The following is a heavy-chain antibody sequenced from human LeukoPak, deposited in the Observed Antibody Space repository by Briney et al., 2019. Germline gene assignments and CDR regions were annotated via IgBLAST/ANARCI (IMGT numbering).Heavy chain of an antibody. CDR3: ARGQQWLEAFDY. CDR1: GYTFTGYY. CDR2: INPNSGVT. V-gene: IGHV1-2*02. D-gene: IGHD6-19*01. Sequence: ASVKVSCKASGYTFTGYYIHWVRQAPGQGLEWMGWINPNSGVTHYPQKFQGRVTMTRDASIRTAYMEVSSLRSDDTAVYYCARGQQWLEAFDYWGLGTLVTVSS. J-gene: IGHJ4*02.